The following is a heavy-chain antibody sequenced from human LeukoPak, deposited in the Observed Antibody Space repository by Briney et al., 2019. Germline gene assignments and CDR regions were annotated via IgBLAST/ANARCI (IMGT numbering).Heavy chain of an antibody. J-gene: IGHJ5*02. CDR3: ARDMKAPAAYNWFDP. V-gene: IGHV1-24*01. CDR1: GYTLTELS. CDR2: FDPEDGET. D-gene: IGHD6-13*01. Sequence: ASVKVSCKVSGYTLTELSMHWVRQAPGKGLEWMGGFDPEDGETIYAQKFQGRVTMTRDTSTSTVYMELSSLRSEDTAVYYCARDMKAPAAYNWFDPWGQGTLVTVSS.